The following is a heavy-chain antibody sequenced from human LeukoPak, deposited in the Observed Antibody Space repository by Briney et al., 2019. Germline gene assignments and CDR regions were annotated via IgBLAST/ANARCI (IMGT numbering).Heavy chain of an antibody. V-gene: IGHV3-30*04. CDR3: ARDENIVATSSPFDY. CDR1: GFTFSSYA. D-gene: IGHD5-12*01. CDR2: ISYDGSNK. J-gene: IGHJ4*02. Sequence: GGSLRLSCAASGFTFSSYAMHWVRQAPGKGLEWVAVISYDGSNKYYADSVKGRFTVSRDNSKNTLYLQMNSLRAEDTAVYYCARDENIVATSSPFDYWGQGTLVTVSS.